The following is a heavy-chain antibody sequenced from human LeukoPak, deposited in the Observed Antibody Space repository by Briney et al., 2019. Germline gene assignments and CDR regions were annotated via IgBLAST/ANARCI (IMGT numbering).Heavy chain of an antibody. Sequence: ASVKVSCKASGYTFTSYDINWVRQATGQGLEWMGWMNPNGGNTGYAQKFQGRVTMTRNTSISTAYMELSSLRSEDTAVYYCARDVAAAAGSYFDYWGQGTLVTVSS. CDR1: GYTFTSYD. CDR3: ARDVAAAAGSYFDY. CDR2: MNPNGGNT. J-gene: IGHJ4*02. V-gene: IGHV1-8*01. D-gene: IGHD2-15*01.